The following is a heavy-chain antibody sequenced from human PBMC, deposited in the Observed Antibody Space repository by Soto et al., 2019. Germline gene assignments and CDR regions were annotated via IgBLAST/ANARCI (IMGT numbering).Heavy chain of an antibody. Sequence: SETLSLTCAVYGGSFSGDYWRWIRQPPGKVLEWIGEINHSGSTNYNPSLKSRVTISVDTSKNQFSLKLSSVTAADTAVYYCARGSYYYGSGSYYYYYGMDVWGQGTTVTVS. D-gene: IGHD3-10*01. V-gene: IGHV4-34*01. CDR3: ARGSYYYGSGSYYYYYGMDV. CDR1: GGSFSGDY. CDR2: INHSGST. J-gene: IGHJ6*02.